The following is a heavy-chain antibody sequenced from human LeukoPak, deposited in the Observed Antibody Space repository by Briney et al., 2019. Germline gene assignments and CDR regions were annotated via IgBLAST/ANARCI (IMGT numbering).Heavy chain of an antibody. D-gene: IGHD3-10*01. CDR3: ARAPLTMVGTENAFDI. CDR1: RGTFSSYA. V-gene: IGHV1-69*13. CDR2: IIPIFGTA. Sequence: SVKVSCKASRGTFSSYAISWVRQAPGQGLEWMGGIIPIFGTANYAQKFQGRVTITADESTSTAYMELSSLRSEDTAVYYCARAPLTMVGTENAFDIWGQGTMVTVSS. J-gene: IGHJ3*02.